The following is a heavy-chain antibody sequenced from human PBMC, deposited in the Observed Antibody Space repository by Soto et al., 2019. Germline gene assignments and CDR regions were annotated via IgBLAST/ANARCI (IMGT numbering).Heavy chain of an antibody. CDR2: FYYRGRS. J-gene: IGHJ4*02. Sequence: SETLSLTCTFSCGSVINSNYYWGWIRQSPGKGLEWIGSFYYRGRSYSKSSVKSRVTISVDTSKNQFSLNLNSVTASDTAVYYCVSQRTSVLTQAYFDYWGPGALVTVSS. V-gene: IGHV4-39*01. CDR1: CGSVINSNYY. D-gene: IGHD2-8*01. CDR3: VSQRTSVLTQAYFDY.